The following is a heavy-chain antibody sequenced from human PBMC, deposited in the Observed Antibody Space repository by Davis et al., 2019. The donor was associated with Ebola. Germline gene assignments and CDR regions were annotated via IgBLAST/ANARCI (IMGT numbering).Heavy chain of an antibody. V-gene: IGHV4-59*12. CDR2: IYYSGST. CDR3: ARVLGSGWQRLFDY. D-gene: IGHD6-19*01. Sequence: PSETLSLTCTVSGGSISSYYWSWIRQPPGKGLEWIGYIYYSGSTYYNPSLKSRVTISVDTSKNQFSLKLSSVTAADTAVYYCARVLGSGWQRLFDYWGQGTLVTVSS. CDR1: GGSISSYY. J-gene: IGHJ4*02.